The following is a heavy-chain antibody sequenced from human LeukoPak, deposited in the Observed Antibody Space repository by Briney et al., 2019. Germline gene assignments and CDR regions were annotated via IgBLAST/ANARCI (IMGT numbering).Heavy chain of an antibody. CDR1: GFTFSSYA. V-gene: IGHV3-23*01. J-gene: IGHJ4*02. D-gene: IGHD1-26*01. CDR3: AKDGPIVGATIPGY. Sequence: PGGSLRLSCAASGFTFSSYAMSWVRQAPGKGLEWASAISGSGGSTHYADSVKGRFTISRDNSKNTLYLQMNSLRAEDTAVYYCAKDGPIVGATIPGYWGQGTLVTVSS. CDR2: ISGSGGST.